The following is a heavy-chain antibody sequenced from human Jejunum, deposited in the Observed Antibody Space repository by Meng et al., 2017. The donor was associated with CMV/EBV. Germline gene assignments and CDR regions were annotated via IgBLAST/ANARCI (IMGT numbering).Heavy chain of an antibody. CDR1: GFTFSSYD. V-gene: IGHV3-13*01. Sequence: CEASGFTFSSYDMHWVRQATGKGLEWVSTIGVAGDTYYVGSVKGRFTISRETAKNSLYLQMNSLRAGDTAVYYCSRVHPYYFSMDVWGQGTTVTVSS. J-gene: IGHJ6*02. CDR2: IGVAGDT. CDR3: SRVHPYYFSMDV.